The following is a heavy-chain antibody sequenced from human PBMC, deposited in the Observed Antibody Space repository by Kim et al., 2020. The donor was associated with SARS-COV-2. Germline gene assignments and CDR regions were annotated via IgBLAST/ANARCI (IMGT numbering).Heavy chain of an antibody. J-gene: IGHJ4*02. Sequence: YAQKLQGRVTMTTDTSTSTAYMELRSLRSDDTAVYYCARDYEGAADTDYWGQGTLVTVSS. CDR3: ARDYEGAADTDY. V-gene: IGHV1-18*01. D-gene: IGHD1-26*01.